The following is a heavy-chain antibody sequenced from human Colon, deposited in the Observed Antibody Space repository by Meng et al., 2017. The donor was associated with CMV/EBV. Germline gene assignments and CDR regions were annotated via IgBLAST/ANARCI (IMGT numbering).Heavy chain of an antibody. CDR1: AFPLSDYS. CDR2: ISHDGDNI. J-gene: IGHJ6*02. V-gene: IGHV3-30-3*01. CDR3: ARILRSFYFYGMDV. Sequence: SCAVSAFPLSDYSMFWVRQAPGKGLECVALISHDGDNIYYLDSVKGRFTISRDKSKNTLFLQMNSLRGEDTALYYCARILRSFYFYGMDVWGQGTTVTVSS.